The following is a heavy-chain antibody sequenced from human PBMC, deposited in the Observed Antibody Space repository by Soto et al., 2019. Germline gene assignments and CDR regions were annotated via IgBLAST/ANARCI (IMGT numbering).Heavy chain of an antibody. CDR2: INPSGGST. Sequence: ASVKVSCKASGYTFTSYYTHWVRQAPGQGLEWMGIINPSGGSTSYAQKFQGRVTMTRDTSTSTVYMELSSLRSEDTAVYYCARPAFSSSWFGGYYYYGMDVWGQGTTVTVSS. J-gene: IGHJ6*02. V-gene: IGHV1-46*01. D-gene: IGHD6-13*01. CDR1: GYTFTSYY. CDR3: ARPAFSSSWFGGYYYYGMDV.